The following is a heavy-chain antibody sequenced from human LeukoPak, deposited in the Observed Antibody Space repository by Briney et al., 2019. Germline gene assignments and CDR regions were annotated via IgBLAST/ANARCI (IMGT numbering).Heavy chain of an antibody. CDR2: IYHAGNT. CDR3: ATAAYYDSSGPHTDY. J-gene: IGHJ4*02. CDR1: GGSISSSNW. V-gene: IGHV4-4*02. D-gene: IGHD3-22*01. Sequence: SGTLSLTCALSGGSISSSNWWTRVRQPPGKGLEWIGEIYHAGNTNYNPSLKSRVTISVNKSKNQFSLKLTSVTAADTAVYYSATAAYYDSSGPHTDYWGQGTLVTVSS.